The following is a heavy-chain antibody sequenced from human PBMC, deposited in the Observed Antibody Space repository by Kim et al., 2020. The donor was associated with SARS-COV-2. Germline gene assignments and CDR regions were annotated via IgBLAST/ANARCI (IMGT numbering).Heavy chain of an antibody. Sequence: GKTEYSPKFQGRVTITRDTSARTVYMELSSLRSEDTAVYYCARKVGSGWHLDHWGQGALVTVSS. CDR2: GKT. CDR3: ARKVGSGWHLDH. V-gene: IGHV1-3*01. D-gene: IGHD6-19*01. J-gene: IGHJ4*02.